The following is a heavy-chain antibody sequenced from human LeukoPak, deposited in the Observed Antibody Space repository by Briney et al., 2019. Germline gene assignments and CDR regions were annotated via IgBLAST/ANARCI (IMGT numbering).Heavy chain of an antibody. J-gene: IGHJ5*02. CDR3: ARDPEDWFDP. V-gene: IGHV3-48*01. Sequence: GGSLRLSCAASGFTFSSYGMHWVRQAPGKGLEWVSYISSSSSTIYYADSVKGRFTISRDNAKNSLSLQMNTLRAEDTAVYYCARDPEDWFDPWGQGTLVTVSS. CDR1: GFTFSSYG. D-gene: IGHD1-14*01. CDR2: ISSSSSTI.